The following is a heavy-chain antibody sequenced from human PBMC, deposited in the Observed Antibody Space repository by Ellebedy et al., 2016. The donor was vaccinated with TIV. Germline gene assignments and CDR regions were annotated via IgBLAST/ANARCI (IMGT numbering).Heavy chain of an antibody. J-gene: IGHJ6*02. D-gene: IGHD5-18*01. CDR3: ARTGYGYHGMDV. CDR2: ISSSGTTK. V-gene: IGHV3-48*03. CDR1: GFPFSSFE. Sequence: GESLKLSCAASGFPFSSFEFNWVRQSPGKGLEWVSYISSSGTTKYYADSVKGRFNISRDNAKNSLFMQMNNLRAEDTAVYYCARTGYGYHGMDVWGQGTTVSVSS.